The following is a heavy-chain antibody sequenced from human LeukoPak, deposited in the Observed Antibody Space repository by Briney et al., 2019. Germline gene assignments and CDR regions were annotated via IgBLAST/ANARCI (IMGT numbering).Heavy chain of an antibody. Sequence: SEILSLTCTVSGGSISSYYWSWIRQPPGKGLEWIGYIYYSGSTNYNPSLKSRVTISVDTSKNQFSLKLSSVTAADTAVYYCARVEYGDYTYYYGMDVWGQGTTVTVSS. CDR1: GGSISSYY. J-gene: IGHJ6*02. V-gene: IGHV4-59*01. CDR2: IYYSGST. CDR3: ARVEYGDYTYYYGMDV. D-gene: IGHD4-17*01.